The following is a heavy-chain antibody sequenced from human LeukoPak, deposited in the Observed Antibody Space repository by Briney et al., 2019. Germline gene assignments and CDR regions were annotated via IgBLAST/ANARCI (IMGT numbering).Heavy chain of an antibody. Sequence: SETLSLTCAVYGGSFSGYYWSWIRQPPGKGLEWIGEINHSGSTNYNPSLKSRVTISVDTSKNQFSLKLSSVTAADTAVYYCARHKFSGGYYCQFDYWGQGTLVTVSS. CDR3: ARHKFSGGYYCQFDY. CDR1: GGSFSGYY. V-gene: IGHV4-34*01. CDR2: INHSGST. D-gene: IGHD1-26*01. J-gene: IGHJ4*02.